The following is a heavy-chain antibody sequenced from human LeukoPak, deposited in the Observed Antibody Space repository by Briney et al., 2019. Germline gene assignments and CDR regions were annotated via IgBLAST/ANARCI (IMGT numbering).Heavy chain of an antibody. V-gene: IGHV3-7*03. Sequence: GGSVRLSCAASVFTFTSYSITWVRHAPGKGLEWLVHMREDGTQKYSVDSVRGRFTVSRDNARNSLYLQMDSLRTEDTAVYYCARDSGWYRFECWGQGTLVTVSS. CDR3: ARDSGWYRFEC. CDR2: MREDGTQK. CDR1: VFTFTSYS. J-gene: IGHJ4*02. D-gene: IGHD6-13*01.